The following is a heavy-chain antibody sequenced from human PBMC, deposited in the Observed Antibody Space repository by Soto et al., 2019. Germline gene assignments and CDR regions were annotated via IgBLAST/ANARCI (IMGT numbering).Heavy chain of an antibody. CDR1: GYTFTGYY. CDR2: INPNSGGT. D-gene: IGHD2-2*01. Sequence: QVQLVQSGAEVKKPGASVKVSCKASGYTFTGYYMHWVRQAPGQGLEWMGWINPNSGGTNYAQKFQGGVTMTRDTPISTAYMELSRLRSDATAVYYCARGGSTHQLAYYYYGRDVWGQGTTVTVSS. J-gene: IGHJ6*02. CDR3: ARGGSTHQLAYYYYGRDV. V-gene: IGHV1-2*02.